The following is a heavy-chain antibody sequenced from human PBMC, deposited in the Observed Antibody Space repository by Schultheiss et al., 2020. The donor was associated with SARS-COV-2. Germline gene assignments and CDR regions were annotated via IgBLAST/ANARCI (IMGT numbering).Heavy chain of an antibody. Sequence: SETLSLTCTVSGGSINGYFWSWIRQPPGKGLEWLGYIYNSGSTNYNPSLKSRVTISVDTSKNHLSLKLSSVTAADTAVYYCARARCGGDCYSTFDYWGQGTLVTVSS. CDR2: IYNSGST. CDR1: GGSINGYF. V-gene: IGHV4-59*01. D-gene: IGHD2-21*02. CDR3: ARARCGGDCYSTFDY. J-gene: IGHJ4*02.